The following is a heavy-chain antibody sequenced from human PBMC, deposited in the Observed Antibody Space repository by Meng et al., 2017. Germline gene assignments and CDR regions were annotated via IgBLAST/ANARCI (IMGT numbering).Heavy chain of an antibody. CDR1: GGSFSGYY. CDR3: ARGRAGYCSSTSCYRFAWFDP. V-gene: IGHV4-34*01. D-gene: IGHD2-2*02. CDR2: INHSGST. J-gene: IGHJ5*02. Sequence: QVQLQQWGAGLLKPSETLSLTCAVYGGSFSGYYWSWIRQPPGKGLEWIGEINHSGSTNCNPSLKSRVTISVDTSKNQFSLKLSSVTAADTAVYYCARGRAGYCSSTSCYRFAWFDPWGQGTLVTVSS.